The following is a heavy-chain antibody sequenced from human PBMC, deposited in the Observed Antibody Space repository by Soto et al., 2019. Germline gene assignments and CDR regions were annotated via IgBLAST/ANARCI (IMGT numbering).Heavy chain of an antibody. V-gene: IGHV1-46*01. Sequence: ASVKVSCKASGYTFTSYYMHWVRQAPGQGLEWMGIINPSGGSTSYAQKFQGRVTMTRDTSTSTVYMELSSLRSEDTAVYYCARDLYCSGGSCYYDNNWFDPWGQGTLVTVSS. CDR2: INPSGGST. D-gene: IGHD2-15*01. CDR3: ARDLYCSGGSCYYDNNWFDP. CDR1: GYTFTSYY. J-gene: IGHJ5*02.